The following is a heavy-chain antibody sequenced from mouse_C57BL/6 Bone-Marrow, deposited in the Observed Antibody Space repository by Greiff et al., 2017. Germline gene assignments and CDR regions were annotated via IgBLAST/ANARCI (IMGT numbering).Heavy chain of an antibody. V-gene: IGHV1-19*01. CDR1: GYTFTDYY. J-gene: IGHJ3*01. Sequence: VQLQQSGPVLVKPGASVKMSCKASGYTFTDYYMNWVKQSHGKSLEWIGVINPYNGGTSYNQKFKGKATLTVDKSSSTAYMELNSLTSEDSAVYCCARGGGLLWFAYWGQGTLVTVSA. CDR3: ARGGGLLWFAY. CDR2: INPYNGGT.